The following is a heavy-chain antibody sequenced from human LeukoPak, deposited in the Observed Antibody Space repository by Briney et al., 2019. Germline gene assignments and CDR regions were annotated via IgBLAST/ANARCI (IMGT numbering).Heavy chain of an antibody. D-gene: IGHD3/OR15-3a*01. J-gene: IGHJ4*02. V-gene: IGHV3-33*01. CDR2: IWYDGSNK. Sequence: GSLRLSCAASGFTFSKYGMHWVRQAPGKGLEWVAVIWYDGSNKYYADSVKGRFTISRDNSKNTLHLQMNSLRAEDTAVYSCARDKDWYFDYWGQGTLVTVSS. CDR3: ARDKDWYFDY. CDR1: GFTFSKYG.